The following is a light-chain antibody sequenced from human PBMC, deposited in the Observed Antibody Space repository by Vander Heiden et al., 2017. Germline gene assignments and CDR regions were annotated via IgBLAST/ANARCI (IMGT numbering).Light chain of an antibody. CDR3: QQRSNWPRLT. CDR1: HSGSSY. CDR2: DAS. J-gene: IGKJ4*01. V-gene: IGKV3-11*01. Sequence: EIVLTHSPATLSVSPGERATLACRASHSGSSYVAWYQQKPGQAPRLLIYDASNRATGIPARFRGSGSGTDFTLTISSLEPEDFAVYYCQQRSNWPRLTFGGGTKVEIK.